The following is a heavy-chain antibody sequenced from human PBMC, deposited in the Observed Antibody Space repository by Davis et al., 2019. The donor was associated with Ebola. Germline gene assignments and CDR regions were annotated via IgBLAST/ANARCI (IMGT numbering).Heavy chain of an antibody. CDR3: AKVPGIVGAWGFDD. D-gene: IGHD1-26*01. V-gene: IGHV3-23*01. Sequence: PGGSLRLSCAASGFSFSTYAMNWVRQAPGKGLEWVSAIGGSGGSTNYADSVKGRFTISRDNSKDTLYLQMNSLRVEDTAVYYCAKVPGIVGAWGFDDWGQGTLVTVSS. J-gene: IGHJ4*02. CDR1: GFSFSTYA. CDR2: IGGSGGST.